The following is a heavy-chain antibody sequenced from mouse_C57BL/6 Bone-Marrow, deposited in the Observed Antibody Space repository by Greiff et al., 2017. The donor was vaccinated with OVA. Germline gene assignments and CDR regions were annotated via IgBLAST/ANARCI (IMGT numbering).Heavy chain of an antibody. J-gene: IGHJ3*01. Sequence: QVQLQQSGAELVKPGASVKMSCKASGYTFTSYWITWVKQRPGQGLEWIGDIYPGSGSTNYNEKFKSKATLTVDTSSSTAYMQLSSLTSEDSAVYYCARKRVRWLLAYWGQGTLVTVSA. CDR2: IYPGSGST. CDR1: GYTFTSYW. D-gene: IGHD2-3*01. CDR3: ARKRVRWLLAY. V-gene: IGHV1-55*01.